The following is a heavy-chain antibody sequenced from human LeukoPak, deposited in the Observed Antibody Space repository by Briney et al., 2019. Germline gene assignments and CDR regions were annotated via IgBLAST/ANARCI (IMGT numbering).Heavy chain of an antibody. D-gene: IGHD6-13*01. CDR2: IKQDGREK. Sequence: GGSVRLSCAASGFTFRSFWMSWTRQAPGKGLEWVANIKQDGREKYYVDSAKGRFTISRDNAKNSLYLQMSSLRAEDTAAYYCARHSSSWEFDQWGQASLVFVSS. CDR1: GFTFRSFW. V-gene: IGHV3-7*04. J-gene: IGHJ4*01. CDR3: ARHSSSWEFDQ.